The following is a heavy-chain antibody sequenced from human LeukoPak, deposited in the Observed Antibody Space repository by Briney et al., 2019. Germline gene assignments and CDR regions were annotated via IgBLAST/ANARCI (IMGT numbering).Heavy chain of an antibody. J-gene: IGHJ4*02. CDR3: AKDPHPDIVATTGFDY. Sequence: PGRSLRLSCAASGFTFSSYGMHWVRQAPGKGLEWVAVTSYDGSNKYYADSVKGRFTISRDNAKNSLYLQMNSLRAEDTALYYCAKDPHPDIVATTGFDYWGQGTLVTVSS. V-gene: IGHV3-30*18. D-gene: IGHD5-12*01. CDR1: GFTFSSYG. CDR2: TSYDGSNK.